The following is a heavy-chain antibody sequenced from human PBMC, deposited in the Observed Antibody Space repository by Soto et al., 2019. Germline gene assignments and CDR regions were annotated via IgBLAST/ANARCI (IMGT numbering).Heavy chain of an antibody. J-gene: IGHJ2*01. V-gene: IGHV3-30-3*01. CDR1: GFTFSSYA. Sequence: GSLRLSCAASGFTFSSYAMHWVRQAPGKGLEWVAVISYDGSTKFYADSVKGRFTISRDNSKNTLFLQMNSLRAEDTAVYYCARDPLWGTAMVLWYFDLWGRGTLVTVSS. D-gene: IGHD5-18*01. CDR2: ISYDGSTK. CDR3: ARDPLWGTAMVLWYFDL.